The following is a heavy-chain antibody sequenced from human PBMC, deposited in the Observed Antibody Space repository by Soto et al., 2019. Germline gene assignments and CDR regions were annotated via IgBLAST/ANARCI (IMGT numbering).Heavy chain of an antibody. Sequence: ASVKVSCKTSGYRFSDYGINWVRQAPGQGLEWMGWISPYSGKTNYARKFQGRVTMTTDTSTSTAYMEVRSLTSDDTAVYYCAREGLLLLPDYWGQGTLVTVSS. J-gene: IGHJ4*02. CDR3: AREGLLLLPDY. CDR2: ISPYSGKT. V-gene: IGHV1-18*01. CDR1: GYRFSDYG. D-gene: IGHD3-22*01.